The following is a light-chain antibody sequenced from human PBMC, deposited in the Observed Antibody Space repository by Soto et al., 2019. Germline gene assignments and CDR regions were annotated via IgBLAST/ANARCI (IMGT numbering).Light chain of an antibody. CDR2: EGN. V-gene: IGLV2-23*01. CDR3: SSYAGSIIYVV. Sequence: QSALTQPAPVSGSPGQSITISCTGTNNDVGSYNLVSWYQQHPGKAPKVMLYEGNKRPSGVSNRFSASKSGNTASLTISGLQADDEADYYCSSYAGSIIYVVFGGGTKVTV. CDR1: NNDVGSYNL. J-gene: IGLJ2*01.